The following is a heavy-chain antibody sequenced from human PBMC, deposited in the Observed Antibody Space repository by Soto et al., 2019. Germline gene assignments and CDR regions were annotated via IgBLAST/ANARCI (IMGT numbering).Heavy chain of an antibody. J-gene: IGHJ4*02. CDR2: TTGSGETT. CDR3: AKAKEASANVNSFLHF. Sequence: EVQLLESGGALVQPGVSLRLSCAASGFGFSAYAMSWVRQAPGRGLQWVTVTTGSGETTYYADSVRGRFTISRDNSKTTLHLHMYSLSAEDTATYYSAKAKEASANVNSFLHFWGQATLVTVSS. D-gene: IGHD3-16*02. V-gene: IGHV3-23*01. CDR1: GFGFSAYA.